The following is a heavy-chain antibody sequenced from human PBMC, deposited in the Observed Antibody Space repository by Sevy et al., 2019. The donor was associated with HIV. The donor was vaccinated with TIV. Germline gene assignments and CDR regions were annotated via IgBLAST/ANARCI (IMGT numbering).Heavy chain of an antibody. CDR2: INPNSGGT. J-gene: IGHJ6*03. CDR1: GYTFTGYY. CDR3: ARGAPYGGGSYPVDYYYYYMDV. Sequence: ASVKVSCKASGYTFTGYYVHWVRQAPGQGLEWMGWINPNSGGTNYAQKFQGRVTMTRDTSISTAYTELSRLRSDDTAVYYCARGAPYGGGSYPVDYYYYYMDVWGKGTTVTVSS. D-gene: IGHD1-26*01. V-gene: IGHV1-2*02.